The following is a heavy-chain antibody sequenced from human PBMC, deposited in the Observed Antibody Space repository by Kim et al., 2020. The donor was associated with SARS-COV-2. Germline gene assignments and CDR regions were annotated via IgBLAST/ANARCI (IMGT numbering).Heavy chain of an antibody. CDR1: GFTFSSYA. Sequence: GGSLRLSCAASGFTFSSYAMHWVRQAPGKGLEWVAVIWYDGSNKYYADSVKGRFTISRDNSKNTLYLQMNSLRAEDTAVYYCAKDEGHGMTLDVWGQGTTVTVSS. CDR2: IWYDGSNK. J-gene: IGHJ6*02. V-gene: IGHV3-33*06. D-gene: IGHD1-20*01. CDR3: AKDEGHGMTLDV.